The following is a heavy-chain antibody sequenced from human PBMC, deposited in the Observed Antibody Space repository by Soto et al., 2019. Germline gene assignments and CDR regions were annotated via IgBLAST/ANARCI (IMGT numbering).Heavy chain of an antibody. CDR1: GGSISSGGYY. J-gene: IGHJ6*02. D-gene: IGHD4-17*01. V-gene: IGHV4-31*03. Sequence: SETLSLTCTVSGGSISSGGYYWSWIRQHPGKGLEWIGYIYYSGSTYYNPSLKSRVTISVDTSKNQFSLKLSSVTAADTAVYYCARAHYGDYGYGMDVWGQGTTVTVS. CDR3: ARAHYGDYGYGMDV. CDR2: IYYSGST.